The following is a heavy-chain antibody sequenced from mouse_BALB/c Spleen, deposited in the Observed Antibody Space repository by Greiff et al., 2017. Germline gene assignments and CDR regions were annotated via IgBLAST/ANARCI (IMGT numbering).Heavy chain of an antibody. CDR2: IYPDSSTI. J-gene: IGHJ1*01. CDR1: GFDFSRYW. CDR3: ARRGYGNYWYFDV. Sequence: DVKLVESGGGLVQPGGSLKLSCAASGFDFSRYWMSWVRQAPGKGLEWIGEIYPDSSTINYTPSLKDKFIVSRDNAKNTLYLQMSKVRSEDTALYYCARRGYGNYWYFDVWGAGTTVTVSS. D-gene: IGHD2-10*02. V-gene: IGHV4-1*02.